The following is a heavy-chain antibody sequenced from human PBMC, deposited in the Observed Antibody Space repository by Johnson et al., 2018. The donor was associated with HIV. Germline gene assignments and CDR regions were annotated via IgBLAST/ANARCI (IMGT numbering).Heavy chain of an antibody. CDR2: IYSGGST. V-gene: IGHV3-66*01. CDR3: AKDMSRIAAGSDAFDI. J-gene: IGHJ3*02. Sequence: VQLVESGGGLVQPGGSLRLSCAASGFTVSSSYMSWVRQAPGKGLEWGSVIYSGGSTYYADSVKGRFTISRDNAKNSLYLQMNSLRAEDTALYYCAKDMSRIAAGSDAFDIWGQGTMVTVSS. CDR1: GFTVSSSY. D-gene: IGHD6-13*01.